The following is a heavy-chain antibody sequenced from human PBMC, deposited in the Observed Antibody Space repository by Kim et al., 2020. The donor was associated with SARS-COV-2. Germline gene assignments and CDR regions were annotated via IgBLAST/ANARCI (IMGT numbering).Heavy chain of an antibody. V-gene: IGHV3-9*01. D-gene: IGHD1-26*01. CDR3: AKDNGRKMVGATWAEPFDY. J-gene: IGHJ4*02. Sequence: GRFTISRDNAKNSLYLQMNSLRAEDTALYYCAKDNGRKMVGATWAEPFDYWGQGTLVTVSS.